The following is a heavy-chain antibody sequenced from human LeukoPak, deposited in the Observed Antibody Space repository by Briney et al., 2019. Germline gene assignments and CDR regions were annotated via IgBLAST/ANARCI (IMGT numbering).Heavy chain of an antibody. CDR1: GDSISSGNYY. D-gene: IGHD1-26*01. Sequence: PSQTLSLTCTVSGDSISSGNYYWTWIRQPAGKGLELIGRIYTSGSTSYNPSLKSRVTISLDTSKNQFSLKLSSVTAADTAVYYCARVRRVGATPFDYWGQGTLVTVSS. CDR2: IYTSGST. V-gene: IGHV4-61*02. J-gene: IGHJ4*02. CDR3: ARVRRVGATPFDY.